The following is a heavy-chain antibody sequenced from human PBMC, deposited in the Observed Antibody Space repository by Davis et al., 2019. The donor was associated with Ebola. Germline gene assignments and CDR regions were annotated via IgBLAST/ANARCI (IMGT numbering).Heavy chain of an antibody. J-gene: IGHJ4*02. Sequence: ASVKVSCKASGYTFTSYGISWVRQAPGQGLEWMGWISAYNGNTNYAQKFQGRLTITRDTSASTAYMELSSLRSEDTAVYYCARGFEQWLVLLGDTNFDYWGQGTLVTVSS. V-gene: IGHV1-18*04. CDR3: ARGFEQWLVLLGDTNFDY. CDR2: ISAYNGNT. D-gene: IGHD6-19*01. CDR1: GYTFTSYG.